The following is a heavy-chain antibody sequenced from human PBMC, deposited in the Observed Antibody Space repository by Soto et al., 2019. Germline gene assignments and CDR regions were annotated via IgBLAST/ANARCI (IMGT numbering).Heavy chain of an antibody. D-gene: IGHD3-10*01. CDR2: FSTTGST. V-gene: IGHV4-4*07. CDR3: ARGAYGSGSSPNWFDP. Sequence: QVQLQESGPGLVKPSETLSLTCTVSGASIGSHYWSWIRQPAGKTLEWVARFSTTGSTDYNPSLKSRVTVSVDTAKNQFSLKLSSVTAADTAVYFCARGAYGSGSSPNWFDPWGQGSLVTVSS. J-gene: IGHJ5*02. CDR1: GASIGSHY.